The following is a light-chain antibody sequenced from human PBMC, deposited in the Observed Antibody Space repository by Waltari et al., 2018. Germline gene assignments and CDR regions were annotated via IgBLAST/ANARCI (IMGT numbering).Light chain of an antibody. CDR2: GAS. Sequence: ETVMTQSTPSMSVYPGERVTLTCSASQSIGTNVVWYQQKPGQPPKVLIYGASTRGTGGPARFSGSGSGTEFTLTITSLQSEDFAVYFCQHYNYWPPWAFGQGTKVEIK. J-gene: IGKJ1*01. CDR1: QSIGTN. CDR3: QHYNYWPPWA. V-gene: IGKV3-15*01.